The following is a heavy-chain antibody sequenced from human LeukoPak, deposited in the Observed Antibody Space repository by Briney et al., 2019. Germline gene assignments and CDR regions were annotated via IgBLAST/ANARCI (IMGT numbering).Heavy chain of an antibody. CDR1: GYTFTGYY. CDR2: INPNSGGT. CDR3: ASGDSSGYSELKS. D-gene: IGHD3-22*01. J-gene: IGHJ5*02. V-gene: IGHV1-2*06. Sequence: GASVKVSCKASGYTFTGYYMHWVRQAPGQGLEWMGRINPNSGGTNYAQKFQGRVTMTRDTSISTAYMELSRLRSDDTAVYYCASGDSSGYSELKSWGQGTLVTVSS.